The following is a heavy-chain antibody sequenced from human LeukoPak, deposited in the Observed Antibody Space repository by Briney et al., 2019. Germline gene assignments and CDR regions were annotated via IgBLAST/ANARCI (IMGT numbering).Heavy chain of an antibody. CDR3: ASLPSRYCSSTSCYPYYFDY. CDR1: GYSISSGYY. J-gene: IGHJ4*02. V-gene: IGHV4-38-2*01. D-gene: IGHD2-2*01. CDR2: IYHSGST. Sequence: SETLSLTCAVSGYSISSGYYWGWIRQPPGKGLEWIGSIYHSGSTYYNPSLKSRVTISVDTSKNQFSLKLSSVTAADTAVYYCASLPSRYCSSTSCYPYYFDYWGQGTLVTVSS.